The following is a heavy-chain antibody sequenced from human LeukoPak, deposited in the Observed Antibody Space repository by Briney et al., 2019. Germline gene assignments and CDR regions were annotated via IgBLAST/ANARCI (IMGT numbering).Heavy chain of an antibody. J-gene: IGHJ4*02. Sequence: ASVKVSCKASGYTFTAYYMHWVRQAPGQGLEWMGWVNPDRGGTNYAQKFQGRVTMTRDTSITTAYMDLSRLTSDDTAVYYCARIHCSSTSCYYFDYWGQGTLATVSS. V-gene: IGHV1-2*02. CDR2: VNPDRGGT. CDR3: ARIHCSSTSCYYFDY. CDR1: GYTFTAYY. D-gene: IGHD2-2*01.